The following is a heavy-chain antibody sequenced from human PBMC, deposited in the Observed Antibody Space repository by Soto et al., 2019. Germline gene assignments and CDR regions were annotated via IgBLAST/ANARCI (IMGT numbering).Heavy chain of an antibody. V-gene: IGHV4-34*01. D-gene: IGHD3-22*01. CDR2: INHSGST. J-gene: IGHJ6*02. CDR3: ARHNYYDSSGYSGTSIGLARGMDV. Sequence: SETLSLTCAVYGGSFSGYYWSWIRQPPGKGLEWIGEINHSGSTNYNPSLKSRVTISVDTSKNQFSLKLSSVTAADTAVYYCARHNYYDSSGYSGTSIGLARGMDVWGQGTTVTVSS. CDR1: GGSFSGYY.